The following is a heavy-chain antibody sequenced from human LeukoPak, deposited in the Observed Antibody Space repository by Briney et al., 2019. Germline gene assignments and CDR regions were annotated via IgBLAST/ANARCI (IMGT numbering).Heavy chain of an antibody. CDR1: GFTVRSNY. V-gene: IGHV3-53*01. Sequence: GGSLRLSCAASGFTVRSNYMSWVRQAPGKGLEWVSVIYSSDSTYYADSVKGRFTIFRDNSKNTLYLQMNSLRAEDTAVYYCARESYYYDSLGSFDYWGQGTLVTVSS. CDR2: IYSSDST. J-gene: IGHJ4*02. D-gene: IGHD3-22*01. CDR3: ARESYYYDSLGSFDY.